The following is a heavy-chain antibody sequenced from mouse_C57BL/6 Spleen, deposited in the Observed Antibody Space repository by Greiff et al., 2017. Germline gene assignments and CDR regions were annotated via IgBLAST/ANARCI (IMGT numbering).Heavy chain of an antibody. CDR3: ARHPSSDYYGSSDVGYFDV. J-gene: IGHJ1*03. V-gene: IGHV5-9*01. Sequence: EVKLEESGGGLVKPGGSLKLSCAASGFTFSSYTMSWVRQTPEKRLEWVATISGGGGNTYYPDSVKGRFTISRDNATNTLYLQMSSLRSADTALYYCARHPSSDYYGSSDVGYFDVWGTGTTVTVSS. CDR2: ISGGGGNT. D-gene: IGHD1-1*01. CDR1: GFTFSSYT.